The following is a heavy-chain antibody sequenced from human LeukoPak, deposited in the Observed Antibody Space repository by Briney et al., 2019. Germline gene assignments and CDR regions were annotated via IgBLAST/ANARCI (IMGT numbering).Heavy chain of an antibody. Sequence: ASVKVSCKASGYTFTNYGFSWVRQAPGQGLEWMGWISPYNGNTNYAQNFQGRVTMTTDTSTSTAYMELRSLRSDDTAVYCCARDSVACTSNSCYLPGYWGQGTLVTVSS. CDR3: ARDSVACTSNSCYLPGY. CDR2: ISPYNGNT. J-gene: IGHJ4*02. D-gene: IGHD2-2*01. CDR1: GYTFTNYG. V-gene: IGHV1-18*01.